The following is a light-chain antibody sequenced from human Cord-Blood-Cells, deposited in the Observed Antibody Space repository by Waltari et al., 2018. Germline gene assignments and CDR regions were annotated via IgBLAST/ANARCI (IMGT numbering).Light chain of an antibody. CDR3: MQALQTPYT. CDR1: QSLLHSNGYNY. J-gene: IGKJ2*01. Sequence: MPQSPLSLHVTSGETASIPCITIQSLLHSNGYNYLDWYLQKPGQSPQLLIYLGSNRASGVPDRFSGSGSGTDFTLKISRVEAEDVGVYYCMQALQTPYTFGQGTKLEIK. CDR2: LGS. V-gene: IGKV2-28*01.